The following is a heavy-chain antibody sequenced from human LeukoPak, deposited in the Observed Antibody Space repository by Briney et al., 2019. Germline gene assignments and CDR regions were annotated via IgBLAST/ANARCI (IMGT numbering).Heavy chain of an antibody. V-gene: IGHV3-15*01. CDR2: VKSKGDGGPT. CDR1: GFSFHNAW. J-gene: IGHJ4*02. CDR3: TTDRGLLREIDY. Sequence: SLRLPCAASGFSFHNAWMGWVRQAPWKALEWVGQVKSKGDGGPTHNAALVKGRFTISRDDSKTTRYVKVKSLKTEDTAVYYCTTDRGLLREIDYWGQGTLVTVSP. D-gene: IGHD3-10*01.